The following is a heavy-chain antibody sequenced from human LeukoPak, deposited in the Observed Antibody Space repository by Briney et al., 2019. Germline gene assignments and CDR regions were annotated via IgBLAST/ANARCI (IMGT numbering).Heavy chain of an antibody. CDR2: ISYDGSNK. Sequence: GGSLRLSCAASGFTFSSYGMRWVRQAPGKGLEWVAVISYDGSNKYYADSVKGRFTISRDNSKNTLYLQMNSLRAEDTAVYYCAKERTPRTGEYYFDYWGQGTLVTVSS. J-gene: IGHJ4*02. CDR1: GFTFSSYG. D-gene: IGHD1-26*01. CDR3: AKERTPRTGEYYFDY. V-gene: IGHV3-30*18.